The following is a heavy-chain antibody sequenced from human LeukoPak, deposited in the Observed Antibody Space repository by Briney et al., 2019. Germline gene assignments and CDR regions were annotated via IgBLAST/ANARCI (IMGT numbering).Heavy chain of an antibody. Sequence: AGGSLRLSCAASGFTFSSYSMSWVRQAPGKGLEWVSSISSRSGYIYYGDSVKGRFTISRDNAKNSLYLQMNSLRAEDTAVYYCASFDSSGWHYFDYWGQGTLVT. D-gene: IGHD6-19*01. V-gene: IGHV3-21*01. CDR2: ISSRSGYI. CDR1: GFTFSSYS. J-gene: IGHJ4*02. CDR3: ASFDSSGWHYFDY.